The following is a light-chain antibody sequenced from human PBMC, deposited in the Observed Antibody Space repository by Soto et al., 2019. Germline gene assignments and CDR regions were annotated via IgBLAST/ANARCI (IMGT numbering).Light chain of an antibody. J-gene: IGLJ1*01. Sequence: QSALTQPASVSGSPGQSITISCTGTSSDVGGYNYVSWYQQYPGKAPKLMIYGVTNRPSGVSNRFSGSKTGNMASLTISGLQAEDEAYYYCFSHRSGDSHVFGTGTKVTVL. CDR1: SSDVGGYNY. V-gene: IGLV2-14*01. CDR3: FSHRSGDSHV. CDR2: GVT.